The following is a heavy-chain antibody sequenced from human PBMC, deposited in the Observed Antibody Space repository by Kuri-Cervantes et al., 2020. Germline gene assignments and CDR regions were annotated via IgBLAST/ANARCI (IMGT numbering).Heavy chain of an antibody. CDR1: GFTFDDYA. CDR2: ISWNSGSI. V-gene: IGHV3-9*01. D-gene: IGHD3-10*01. J-gene: IGHJ6*02. Sequence: GGSLRLSCAASGFTFDDYAMHWVRQAPGKGLEWVSGISWNSGSIGYADSVKGRFTVSRDNAKNSLYLQMNSLRAEDTALYYCAKDKGSGSYNYYHGMDVWGQGTRSPSP. CDR3: AKDKGSGSYNYYHGMDV.